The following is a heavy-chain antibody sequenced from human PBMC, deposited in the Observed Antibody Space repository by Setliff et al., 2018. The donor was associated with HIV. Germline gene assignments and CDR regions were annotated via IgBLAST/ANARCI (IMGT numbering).Heavy chain of an antibody. CDR2: MSYSGST. Sequence: SETLSLTCTVSGGSISSYFWSWIRQPPGKGLEWIGYMSYSGSTYYNPSLKSRIIMSVDTSKNQFSLKLSSVTAADTALYYCARSDSYCAGDCYGVDGVDAFDIWGQGTVVT. CDR3: ARSDSYCAGDCYGVDGVDAFDI. V-gene: IGHV4-59*01. D-gene: IGHD2-21*02. J-gene: IGHJ3*02. CDR1: GGSISSYF.